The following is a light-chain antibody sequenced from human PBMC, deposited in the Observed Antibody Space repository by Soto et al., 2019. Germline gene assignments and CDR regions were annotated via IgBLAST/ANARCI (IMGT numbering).Light chain of an antibody. CDR1: SRDVGGYNY. CDR3: SSYTTSGSLV. CDR2: DVS. V-gene: IGLV2-14*01. Sequence: QSALTQPASVSGSPGQSITISCTGTSRDVGGYNYVSWYQQHPGKAPKLMIYDVSNRPSGVSNRVAGSKSGNTASLTISGLQAEDEGDYYCSSYTTSGSLVFGGGTKRTVL. J-gene: IGLJ2*01.